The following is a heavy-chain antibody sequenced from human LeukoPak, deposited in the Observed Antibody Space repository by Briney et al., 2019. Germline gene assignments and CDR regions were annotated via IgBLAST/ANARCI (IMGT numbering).Heavy chain of an antibody. D-gene: IGHD5-12*01. CDR3: AVGRGYSGLDY. CDR2: IYYSGST. J-gene: IGHJ4*02. Sequence: ASETLSLTCTVSGGVISSYYWSWVRQPPGKGLEGIGYIYYSGSTNYNPSLKSRVTISVDTSKNQFSLKLSSVTAADTAVYYCAVGRGYSGLDYWGQGTLVTVSS. V-gene: IGHV4-59*01. CDR1: GGVISSYY.